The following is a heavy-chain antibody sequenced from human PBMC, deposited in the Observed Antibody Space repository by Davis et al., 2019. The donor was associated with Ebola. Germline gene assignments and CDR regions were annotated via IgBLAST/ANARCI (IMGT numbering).Heavy chain of an antibody. CDR3: ASDVDTAMVHDAFDI. CDR2: IIPIFGTA. J-gene: IGHJ3*02. V-gene: IGHV1-69*13. D-gene: IGHD5-18*01. CDR1: GGTFSSYA. Sequence: SVKVSCKASGGTFSSYAISWVRQAPGQGLEWMGGIIPIFGTANYAQKFQGRVTITADESTSTAYMELSSLRSEDTAVYYCASDVDTAMVHDAFDIWGQGTMVTVSS.